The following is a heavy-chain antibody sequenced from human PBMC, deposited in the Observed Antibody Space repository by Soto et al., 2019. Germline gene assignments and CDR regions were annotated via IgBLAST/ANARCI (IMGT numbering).Heavy chain of an antibody. D-gene: IGHD3-10*01. V-gene: IGHV3-64D*08. Sequence: GGSLRLSCSASGFTFSSYAMHWVRQAPGKGLEYVSAISSNGGSTYYADSVKGRFTISRDNSKNTLYLQMSSLRAEDTAVYYCAGGEFGMVRGVFYYRGQGAPVTVSS. CDR3: AGGEFGMVRGVFYY. CDR2: ISSNGGST. J-gene: IGHJ4*02. CDR1: GFTFSSYA.